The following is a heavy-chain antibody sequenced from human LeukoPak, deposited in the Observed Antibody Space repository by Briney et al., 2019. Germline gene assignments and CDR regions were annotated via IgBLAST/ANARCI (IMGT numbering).Heavy chain of an antibody. CDR1: GYSISSGYY. J-gene: IGHJ5*02. Sequence: PSETLSLTCTVSGYSISSGYYWGWIRQPPGKGLEWIGSIYHSGSTYYNPSLKSRVTISVDTSKNQFSLKLSSVTAADTAVYYCARRLSGSYYGELNWFDPWGQGTLVTVSS. CDR3: ARRLSGSYYGELNWFDP. D-gene: IGHD1-26*01. V-gene: IGHV4-38-2*02. CDR2: IYHSGST.